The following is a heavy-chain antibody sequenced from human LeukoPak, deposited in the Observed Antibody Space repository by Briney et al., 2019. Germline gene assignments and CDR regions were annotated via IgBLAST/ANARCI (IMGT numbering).Heavy chain of an antibody. CDR1: GLTFSSYG. CDR2: ITGDGTTS. J-gene: IGHJ4*02. CDR3: AKMQGYFDY. Sequence: GGSLRLSCEASGLTFSSYGMSWVRQAPGKGLQWVSAITGDGTTSYYADSVKGRFTISRDNSKNMLYLQMSSLRAEDTAVYYCAKMQGYFDYWGQGTLVPVSS. V-gene: IGHV3-23*01.